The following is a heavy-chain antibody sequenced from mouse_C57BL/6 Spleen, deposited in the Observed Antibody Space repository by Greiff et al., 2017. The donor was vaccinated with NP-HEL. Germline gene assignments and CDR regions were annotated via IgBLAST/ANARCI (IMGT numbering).Heavy chain of an antibody. CDR1: GYAFSSSW. J-gene: IGHJ3*01. D-gene: IGHD2-2*01. Sequence: QVQLQQSGPELVKPGASVKISCKASGYAFSSSWMNWVKQRPGKGLEWIGRIYPGDGDTNYNGKFKGKATLTADKSSSTAYMQLSSLTSEDSAVYFCAREGYYGYLAYWGQGTLVTVSA. CDR2: IYPGDGDT. CDR3: AREGYYGYLAY. V-gene: IGHV1-82*01.